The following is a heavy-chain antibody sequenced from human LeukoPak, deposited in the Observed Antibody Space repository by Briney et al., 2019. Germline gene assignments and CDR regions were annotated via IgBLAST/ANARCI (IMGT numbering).Heavy chain of an antibody. CDR2: IWYDGSNK. CDR1: GFTFSSYG. J-gene: IGHJ4*02. V-gene: IGHV3-33*01. CDR3: ARDRRIAAAGNLFALGY. Sequence: PGGSLRLSCAASGFTFSSYGMHWVRQAPGKGREWVAVIWYDGSNKYYADSVKGRFTISRDNSKNSLYLQMNSLRAEDTAVYYCARDRRIAAAGNLFALGYWGQGTLVTVSS. D-gene: IGHD6-13*01.